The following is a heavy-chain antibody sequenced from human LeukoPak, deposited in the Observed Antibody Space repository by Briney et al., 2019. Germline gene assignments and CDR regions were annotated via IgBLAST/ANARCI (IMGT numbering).Heavy chain of an antibody. CDR2: ISGSGGST. CDR1: GFTFSSYA. Sequence: TGGSLRLSCAASGFTFSSYAMSWVRQAPGKGLEWVSAISGSGGSTYYADSVKGRFTISRDNSKNTLYLQMNSLRAEDTAVYYCAKALGGIVVVPASPWGQGTLVTVSS. D-gene: IGHD2-2*01. CDR3: AKALGGIVVVPASP. V-gene: IGHV3-23*01. J-gene: IGHJ5*02.